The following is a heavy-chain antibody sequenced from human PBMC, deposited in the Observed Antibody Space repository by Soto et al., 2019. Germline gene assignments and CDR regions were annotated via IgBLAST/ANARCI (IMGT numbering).Heavy chain of an antibody. Sequence: QVQLVESGGGVVQPGRSLRLSCAASGFTFSSYGMHWVRQAPGKGLEWVAVIWYDGSNKYYADSVKGRFTISRDNSKNTLYLQMNSLRAEDTAVYYCAREVPRGYYFDYWGQGTPVTVSS. CDR3: AREVPRGYYFDY. CDR2: IWYDGSNK. J-gene: IGHJ4*02. CDR1: GFTFSSYG. D-gene: IGHD3-10*01. V-gene: IGHV3-33*01.